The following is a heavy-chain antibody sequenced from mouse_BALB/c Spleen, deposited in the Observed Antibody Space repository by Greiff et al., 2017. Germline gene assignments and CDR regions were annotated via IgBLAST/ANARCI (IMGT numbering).Heavy chain of an antibody. CDR1: GFNIKDTY. D-gene: IGHD5-1*01. V-gene: IGHV14-3*02. Sequence: VQLKESGAELVKPGASVKLSCTASGFNIKDTYMHWVKQRPEQGLEWIGRIDPANGNTKYDPKFQGKATITADTSSNTAYLQLSSLTSEDTAVYYCARVPDYYAMDYWGQGTSVTVSS. J-gene: IGHJ4*01. CDR2: IDPANGNT. CDR3: ARVPDYYAMDY.